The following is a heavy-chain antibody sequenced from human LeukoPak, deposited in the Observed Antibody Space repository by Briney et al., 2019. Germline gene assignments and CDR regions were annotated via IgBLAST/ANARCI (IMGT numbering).Heavy chain of an antibody. CDR1: GGSFSGYY. V-gene: IGHV4-34*01. D-gene: IGHD5-12*01. CDR3: ARVGQYSGYDSSSAY. CDR2: INHGGST. J-gene: IGHJ4*02. Sequence: PSETLSLTCAVYGGSFSGYYWSWIRQPPGKGLEWIGEINHGGSTNYNPSLKSRVTISVDTSKNQFSLKLSSVTAADTAVYYCARVGQYSGYDSSSAYWGQGTLVTVSS.